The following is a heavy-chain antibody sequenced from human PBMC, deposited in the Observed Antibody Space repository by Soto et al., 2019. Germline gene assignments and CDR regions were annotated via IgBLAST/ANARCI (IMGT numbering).Heavy chain of an antibody. CDR3: ARDHGWGVRFWSGDDSYYFYY. J-gene: IGHJ4*02. V-gene: IGHV3-7*01. Sequence: EVQLVESGGGLVQPGGSLRLSCAASGFTFSDYWMSWVRQAPGKGLEWVANIKQDGSEKYYVDSVRGRFTISRDNAKNSLYPQMNRTKADDRDVYACARDHGWGVRFWSGDDSYYFYYWGQGTLVTVSS. CDR1: GFTFSDYW. CDR2: IKQDGSEK. D-gene: IGHD3-3*01.